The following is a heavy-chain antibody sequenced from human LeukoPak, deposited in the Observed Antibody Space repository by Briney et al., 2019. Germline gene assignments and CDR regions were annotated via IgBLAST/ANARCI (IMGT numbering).Heavy chain of an antibody. V-gene: IGHV3-23*01. CDR3: AKSQLVGATFALYN. D-gene: IGHD1-26*01. J-gene: IGHJ3*02. CDR1: GFSFSSYD. CDR2: IRGSGGST. Sequence: GGSLRLSCAASGFSFSSYDKNWVRQAPGKGLEWVSAIRGSGGSTFYADSVKGRFTISRDNSKNTLNLQMNSLRAEDTAVYYCAKSQLVGATFALYNWGQGTMVTVSS.